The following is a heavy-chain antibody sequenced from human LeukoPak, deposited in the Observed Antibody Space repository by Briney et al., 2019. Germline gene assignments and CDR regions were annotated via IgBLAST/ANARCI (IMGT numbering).Heavy chain of an antibody. V-gene: IGHV1-46*01. D-gene: IGHD6-19*01. CDR1: GYTFTSYY. Sequence: ASVKVSCKASGYTFTSYYMHWVRQAPGQGLEWMGIINPSGGSTTYAQNSKGRVTMTRDTSTSTVYMELSSLRSEDTAVYYCARGGTMWYSCVDYWGQGTLVTVSS. CDR3: ARGGTMWYSCVDY. J-gene: IGHJ4*02. CDR2: INPSGGST.